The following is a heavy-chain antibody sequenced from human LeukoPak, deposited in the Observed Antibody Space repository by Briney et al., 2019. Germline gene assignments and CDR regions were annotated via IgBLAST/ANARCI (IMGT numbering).Heavy chain of an antibody. J-gene: IGHJ4*02. D-gene: IGHD6-6*01. Sequence: SETLSLTCTVSGGSISSGSYYWSWIRQPAGKGLEWIGRIYTSGSTNYNPSLKSRVTISVDTSKNQFSLKLSSVTAADTAVYYCARVVRIAARPGYFDYWGQGTLVTASS. V-gene: IGHV4-61*02. CDR2: IYTSGST. CDR1: GGSISSGSYY. CDR3: ARVVRIAARPGYFDY.